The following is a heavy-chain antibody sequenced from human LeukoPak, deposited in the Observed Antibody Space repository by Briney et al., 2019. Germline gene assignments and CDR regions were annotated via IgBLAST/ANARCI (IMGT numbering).Heavy chain of an antibody. CDR1: GGSISSSSYY. CDR2: INHSGST. CDR3: ARAYYDFWSGYYTVPLGYMDV. J-gene: IGHJ6*03. V-gene: IGHV4-39*07. D-gene: IGHD3-3*01. Sequence: SETLSLTCTVSGGSISSSSYYWSWIRQPPGKGLEWIGEINHSGSTNYNPSLKSQVTISVDTSKNQFSLKLSSVTAADTAVYYCARAYYDFWSGYYTVPLGYMDVWGKGTTVTVSS.